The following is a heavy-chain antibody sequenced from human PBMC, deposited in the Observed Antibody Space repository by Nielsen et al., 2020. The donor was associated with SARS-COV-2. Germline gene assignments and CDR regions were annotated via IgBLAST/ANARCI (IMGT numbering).Heavy chain of an antibody. J-gene: IGHJ4*02. D-gene: IGHD3-3*01. V-gene: IGHV4-34*01. CDR3: AGTLTIFGVAPTLDY. Sequence: GSLRLSCAVYGGSFSGHYWSWIRQTPGKELEWIGEITHAGTTNYNPSLQSRVTISLDTSKKQFSLRLSSLTAADTAVYYCAGTLTIFGVAPTLDYWGQGTLVTVSS. CDR1: GGSFSGHY. CDR2: ITHAGTT.